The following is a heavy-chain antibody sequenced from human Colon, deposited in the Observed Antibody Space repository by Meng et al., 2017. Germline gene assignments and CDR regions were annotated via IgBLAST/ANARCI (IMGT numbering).Heavy chain of an antibody. D-gene: IGHD3-3*01. CDR2: IRDGGAT. J-gene: IGHJ4*02. Sequence: GGSLRLSCAASGFTLSGYAISWVRQAPGKGPEWVAAIRDGGATVYAGSVQGRFTLSRDNSQNMVFLQMSSLRVDDTAVYYCATLEWYIGHYWGQGTLVTVSS. V-gene: IGHV3-23*01. CDR1: GFTLSGYA. CDR3: ATLEWYIGHY.